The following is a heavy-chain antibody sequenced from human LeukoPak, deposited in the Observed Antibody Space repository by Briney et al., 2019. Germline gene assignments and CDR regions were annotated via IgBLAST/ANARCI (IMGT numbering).Heavy chain of an antibody. Sequence: GGSLRLSCAASGFIFADHGMTWVRQVPGKGLEWVSGINWNGGSTGYVDSVKGRFTISRDNSKNTLHLQMNSLRTEDTALYYCARDALGAIDYWGQGTLVTVSS. CDR2: INWNGGST. V-gene: IGHV3-20*04. CDR1: GFIFADHG. D-gene: IGHD3-3*01. J-gene: IGHJ4*02. CDR3: ARDALGAIDY.